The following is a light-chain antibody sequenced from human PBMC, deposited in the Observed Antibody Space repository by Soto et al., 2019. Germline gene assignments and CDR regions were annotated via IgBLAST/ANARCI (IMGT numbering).Light chain of an antibody. Sequence: EIVMTQSPATLSLSPGERATLSCRASQSVSSNLAWYQQKPGQAPRLLIYGASTRSTGIPARFSGSGSGTEFTLTIRSLQSEDFAVYYCQQYNNWWTFGQGTKVEIE. J-gene: IGKJ1*01. CDR3: QQYNNWWT. CDR2: GAS. CDR1: QSVSSN. V-gene: IGKV3-15*01.